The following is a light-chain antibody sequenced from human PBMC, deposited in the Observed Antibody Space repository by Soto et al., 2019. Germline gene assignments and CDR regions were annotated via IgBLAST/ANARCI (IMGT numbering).Light chain of an antibody. V-gene: IGKV1-5*01. CDR1: QSIGNW. CDR2: GAS. CDR3: QQCHRYLT. Sequence: DIQMTHSPSTLSASVGDRVTITRRASQSIGNWLAWYQQKPGKAPKLLISGASSSQSGVPSRLSGSASGTEFTLTIRSLQPDDVATYYCQQCHRYLTFGQGTKVDIK. J-gene: IGKJ1*01.